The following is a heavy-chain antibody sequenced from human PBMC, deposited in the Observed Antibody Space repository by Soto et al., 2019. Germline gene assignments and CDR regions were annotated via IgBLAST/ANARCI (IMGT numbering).Heavy chain of an antibody. CDR1: GFTFSDYY. CDR2: ISSSGSTI. D-gene: IGHD4-17*01. V-gene: IGHV3-11*01. CDR3: ARGPTDYGDYTHGSKFDL. J-gene: IGHJ2*01. Sequence: QVQLVEAGGGLVKPGGSLRLSCAASGFTFSDYYMSWIRQAPGKGLEWVSYISSSGSTIYYADSVKGRFTISRDNAKNSLYLVMNSLRAEDTAVYYCARGPTDYGDYTHGSKFDLWGRGTLVTVSS.